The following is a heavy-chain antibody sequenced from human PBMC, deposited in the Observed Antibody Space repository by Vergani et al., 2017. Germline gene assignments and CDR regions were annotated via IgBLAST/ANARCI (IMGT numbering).Heavy chain of an antibody. J-gene: IGHJ6*03. Sequence: QVQLQESGPGVVKPSQTLSLTCAVSGGSISSGDHCWTGIRQRPRKGLEWIGYIFYSGTTYDNPSLRSRLTISVDTSQNQFSLKLRSVAAADTAVYYCARVDTQVPATSHFYYMDVWGKGPTVVVSS. CDR2: IFYSGTT. CDR1: GGSISSGDHC. D-gene: IGHD6-25*01. CDR3: ARVDTQVPATSHFYYMDV. V-gene: IGHV4-31*11.